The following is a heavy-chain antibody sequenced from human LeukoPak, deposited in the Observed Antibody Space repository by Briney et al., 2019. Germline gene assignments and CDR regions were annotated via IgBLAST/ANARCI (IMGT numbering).Heavy chain of an antibody. J-gene: IGHJ6*02. Sequence: GGSLRLSCAASGFTFSSYAMSWVRLAPGKGLEWVSSISGSGGSPYYADSVKGRFTISRDNSKNTLHLQMNSLRAEDTAIYYCANLAYFNDMDVWGQGTTVTVSS. CDR1: GFTFSSYA. D-gene: IGHD2-21*01. CDR3: ANLAYFNDMDV. V-gene: IGHV3-23*01. CDR2: ISGSGGSP.